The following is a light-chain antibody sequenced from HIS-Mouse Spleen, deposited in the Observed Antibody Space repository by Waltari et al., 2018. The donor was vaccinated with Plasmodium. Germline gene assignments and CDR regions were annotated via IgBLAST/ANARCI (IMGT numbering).Light chain of an antibody. J-gene: IGLJ2*01. CDR1: SSDAGGYNY. CDR3: SSYTSSSTLV. Sequence: QSALTQPASVSGSPGQSITISCTGTSSDAGGYNYVSWYQQHPVKAPKLMIYDVRKRPSGVSTRFSGSKSGNTASLTISGLQAEDEADYYCSSYTSSSTLVFGGGTKLTVL. CDR2: DVR. V-gene: IGLV2-14*03.